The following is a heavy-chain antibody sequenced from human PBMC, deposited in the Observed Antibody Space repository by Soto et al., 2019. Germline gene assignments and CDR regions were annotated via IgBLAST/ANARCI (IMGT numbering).Heavy chain of an antibody. CDR3: ARAPLFYDSSGYPSHIFDI. V-gene: IGHV3-53*01. CDR1: GFIFKNYA. J-gene: IGHJ3*02. CDR2: IYSGGST. Sequence: GGSLRLSCAVSGFIFKNYALNWVRQAPGKGLEWVSFIYSGGSTSYADSVKGRFIISRDSSKNTLYLQMNSLRAEDTAVYYCARAPLFYDSSGYPSHIFDIWGQGTMVTVSS. D-gene: IGHD3-22*01.